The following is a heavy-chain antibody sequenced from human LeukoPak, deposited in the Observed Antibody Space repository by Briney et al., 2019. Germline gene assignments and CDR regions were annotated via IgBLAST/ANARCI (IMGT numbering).Heavy chain of an antibody. CDR2: IYHSGST. CDR1: GYSISSGYY. CDR3: ARDLNTVTMDNWFDP. D-gene: IGHD4-17*01. V-gene: IGHV4-38-2*02. Sequence: SETLSLTCTVSGYSISSGYYWGWIRPPPGKGLEWIGSIYHSGSTYYNPSLKSRVTISVDTSKNQFSLKLSSVTAADTAVYYCARDLNTVTMDNWFDPWGQGTLVTVSS. J-gene: IGHJ5*02.